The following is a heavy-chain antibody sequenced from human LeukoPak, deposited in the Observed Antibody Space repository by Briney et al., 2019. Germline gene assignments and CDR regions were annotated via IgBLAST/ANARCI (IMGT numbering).Heavy chain of an antibody. D-gene: IGHD1-1*01. CDR2: IYYSGTT. CDR3: ARQITTRTKRFDP. J-gene: IGHJ5*02. Sequence: SETLSLTCTVSGDSIRSSSYYWGWIRQPPGKGLEWIGNIYYSGTTYYNPSLKSRVTISVDTSKNQFSLKLTSVTAADTAVYYCARQITTRTKRFDPWGQGTLVTVSS. CDR1: GDSIRSSSYY. V-gene: IGHV4-39*01.